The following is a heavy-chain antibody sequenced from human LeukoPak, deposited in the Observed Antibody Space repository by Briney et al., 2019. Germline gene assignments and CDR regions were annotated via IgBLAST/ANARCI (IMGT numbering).Heavy chain of an antibody. Sequence: ASVKVSCKASGYTFSNHDFDWVRQAPGQGLEWMGWMNPNSGATGYAQKFQGRVTMTRNPSINTAYMELSGLRVEDTAVYYCARDLSIWELTGFDPWGQGTLVTVSS. CDR2: MNPNSGAT. D-gene: IGHD1-26*01. CDR3: ARDLSIWELTGFDP. J-gene: IGHJ5*02. CDR1: GYTFSNHD. V-gene: IGHV1-8*01.